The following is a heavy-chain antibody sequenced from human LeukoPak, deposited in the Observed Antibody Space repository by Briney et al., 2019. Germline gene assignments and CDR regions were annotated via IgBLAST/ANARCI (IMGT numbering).Heavy chain of an antibody. Sequence: GGSLRLSCTVSGFTVSSNSMSWVRQAPGKGLEWVSFIYSGGNTHNSDSVKGRFTISRDNSKNTLYLQMNSLRAEDTAVYYCARRAGDYAHPYDYWGQGTLVTVSS. CDR2: IYSGGNT. V-gene: IGHV3-53*01. J-gene: IGHJ4*02. CDR1: GFTVSSNS. D-gene: IGHD3-16*01. CDR3: ARRAGDYAHPYDY.